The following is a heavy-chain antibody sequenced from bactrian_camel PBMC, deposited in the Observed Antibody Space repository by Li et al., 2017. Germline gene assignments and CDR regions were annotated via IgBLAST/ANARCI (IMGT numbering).Heavy chain of an antibody. V-gene: IGHV3S55*01. Sequence: HVQLVESGGGSVQAGGSLKLSCTTSGYMYGGYCMAWFRQAPGEEREGVAAIGNDGRTSYADSVKGRFTISQDGAKNTLYLHMNNLKPEDTAMYHCAASGGQLGRWCYEFPVNWVSWLYNWGQGTQVTVS. CDR3: AASGGQLGRWCYEFPVNWVSWLYN. J-gene: IGHJ4*01. CDR2: IGNDGRT. D-gene: IGHD3*01. CDR1: GYMYGGYC.